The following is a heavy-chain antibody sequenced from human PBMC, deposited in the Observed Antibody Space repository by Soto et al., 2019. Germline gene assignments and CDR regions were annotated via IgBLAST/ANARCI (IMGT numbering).Heavy chain of an antibody. CDR2: ISVAGVTI. CDR3: ARNKGDYEVY. Sequence: PWGSLRVSCVSSVSTFSSYEMNWVRQAPGKGLEWVSYISVAGVTIHYADSVKGRFTISRDNAKNSLYLQMNSLRAEDTSIYYCARNKGDYEVYWGQGTMVTVSS. J-gene: IGHJ4*02. CDR1: VSTFSSYE. D-gene: IGHD4-17*01. V-gene: IGHV3-48*03.